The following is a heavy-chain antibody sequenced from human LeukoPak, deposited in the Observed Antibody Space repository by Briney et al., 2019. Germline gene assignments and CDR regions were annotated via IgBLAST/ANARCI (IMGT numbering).Heavy chain of an antibody. CDR1: GFTVSSNY. CDR3: ARGGSYLSAFGI. V-gene: IGHV3-53*01. J-gene: IGHJ3*02. D-gene: IGHD1-26*01. CDR2: IYSGGST. Sequence: GGSLRLSCAASGFTVSSNYMSWVRQAPGKGLEWVSIIYSGGSTFYADSVKGRFTISRDNSKNTLYLQMNSLRAEATAVYYCARGGSYLSAFGIWGQGTMVTVSS.